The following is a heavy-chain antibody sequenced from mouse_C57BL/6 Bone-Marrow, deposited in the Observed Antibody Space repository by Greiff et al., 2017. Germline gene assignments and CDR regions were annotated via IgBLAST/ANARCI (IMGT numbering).Heavy chain of an antibody. D-gene: IGHD1-1*02. CDR2: IDPENGDT. CDR1: GFNIKDDY. V-gene: IGHV14-4*01. CDR3: TREGLWSYYFDY. Sequence: EVHLVESGAELVRPGASVKLSCTASGFNIKDDYMHWVKQRPEQGLEWIGWIDPENGDTEYASKFQGKATITADTSSNTAYLQLSSLTSEDTAVYYCTREGLWSYYFDYWGQGTTLTVSS. J-gene: IGHJ2*01.